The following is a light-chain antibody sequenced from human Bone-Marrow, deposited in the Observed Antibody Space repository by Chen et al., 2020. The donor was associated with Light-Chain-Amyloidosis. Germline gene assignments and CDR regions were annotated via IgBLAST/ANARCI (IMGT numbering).Light chain of an antibody. CDR3: CSYAGSSTLV. CDR2: EVN. V-gene: IGLV2-23*02. J-gene: IGLJ3*02. CDR1: SSDVGSDNL. Sequence: QSALTQPASVSGSPGQSITISCTGTSSDVGSDNLVSWYQQHPGKAPKFMIYEVNKRPSGVSNRFSGSKSGNTASLTISGLQAEDEADYYCCSYAGSSTLVFGGGTKVTVL.